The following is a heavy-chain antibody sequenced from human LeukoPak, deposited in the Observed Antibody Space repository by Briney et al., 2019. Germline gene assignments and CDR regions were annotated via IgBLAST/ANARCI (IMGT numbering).Heavy chain of an antibody. J-gene: IGHJ4*02. V-gene: IGHV4-39*01. D-gene: IGHD5-18*01. CDR3: ARRIQLWLPFDY. Sequence: SETLSLTCTVSGGSISSSSYYWGWLRQPPGKGLEWIGSIYYSGSTYYNPSLKSRVTISVDTSKNQFSLKLSSVTAADTAVYYCARRIQLWLPFDYWGQGTLVTVSS. CDR1: GGSISSSSYY. CDR2: IYYSGST.